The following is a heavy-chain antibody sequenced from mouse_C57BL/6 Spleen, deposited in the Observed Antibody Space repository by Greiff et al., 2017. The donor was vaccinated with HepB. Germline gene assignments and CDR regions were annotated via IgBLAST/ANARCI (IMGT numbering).Heavy chain of an antibody. V-gene: IGHV5-4*01. D-gene: IGHD2-4*01. CDR2: ISDGGSYT. CDR3: ARDGYYDYDGAWFAY. J-gene: IGHJ3*01. CDR1: GFTFSSYA. Sequence: DVMLVESGGGLVKPGGSLKLSCAASGFTFSSYAMSWVRQTPEKRLEWVATISDGGSYTYYPDNVKGRFTISRDNAKNNLYLQMSHLKSEDTAMYYCARDGYYDYDGAWFAYWGQGTLVTVSA.